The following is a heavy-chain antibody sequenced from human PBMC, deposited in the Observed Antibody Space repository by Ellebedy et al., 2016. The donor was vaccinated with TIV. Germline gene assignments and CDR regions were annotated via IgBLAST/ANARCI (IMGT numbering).Heavy chain of an antibody. CDR3: ARRGSYGDYAVQINNWFGS. CDR2: IRGDSEK. CDR1: GFSFRSYW. V-gene: IGHV3-7*01. J-gene: IGHJ5*01. D-gene: IGHD4-17*01. Sequence: GESLKISCAASGFSFRSYWMSWVRQAPGKGLEWVANIRGDSEKYYVDSVKGRFIISRDNSKNTLYRQMPSLRVEDTAVYYCARRGSYGDYAVQINNWFGSWGQGTLVTVSS.